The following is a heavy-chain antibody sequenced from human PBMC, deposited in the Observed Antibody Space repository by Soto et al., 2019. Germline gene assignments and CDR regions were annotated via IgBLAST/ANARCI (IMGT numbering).Heavy chain of an antibody. Sequence: GGSLRLSCAASGFTFSSYGMHWVRQAPGKGLEWVAVISYDGSNKYYADSVKGRFTISRDNSKNTLYLQMNSLRAEDTAVYYCAKVGGYCSGGSCQRPYYYYGMDVWGQGTTVTVSS. CDR1: GFTFSSYG. V-gene: IGHV3-30*18. CDR3: AKVGGYCSGGSCQRPYYYYGMDV. CDR2: ISYDGSNK. J-gene: IGHJ6*02. D-gene: IGHD2-15*01.